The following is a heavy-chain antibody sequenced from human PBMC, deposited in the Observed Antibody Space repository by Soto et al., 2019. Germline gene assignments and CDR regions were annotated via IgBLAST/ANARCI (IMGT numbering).Heavy chain of an antibody. J-gene: IGHJ4*02. CDR3: TTRAYSSGWPPSFDY. D-gene: IGHD6-19*01. CDR2: IKSKTDGGTA. CDR1: GFTFSNAW. V-gene: IGHV3-15*01. Sequence: GGSLRLSCAASGFTFSNAWMSWVRQAPGKGLEWVGRIKSKTDGGTADYAAPVKGRFTISRDDSKNTLYLQMNSLKTEDTAVYYCTTRAYSSGWPPSFDYWCPGTLVTVSS.